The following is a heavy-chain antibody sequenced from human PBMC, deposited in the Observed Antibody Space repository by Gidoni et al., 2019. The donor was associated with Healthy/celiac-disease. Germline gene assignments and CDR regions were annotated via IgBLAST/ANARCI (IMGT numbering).Heavy chain of an antibody. J-gene: IGHJ4*02. CDR1: GFTFSSYA. V-gene: IGHV3-30-3*01. CDR3: ARVDDYVWGSYRFDY. CDR2: ISYDGSNK. D-gene: IGHD3-16*02. Sequence: QVQLVESGGGVVQPGRSLRLSCAASGFTFSSYAMHWVRQAPGKGLEWVAVISYDGSNKSYADSVKGRFTISRDNSKNTLYLQMNSLRAEDTAVYYCARVDDYVWGSYRFDYWGQGTLVTVSS.